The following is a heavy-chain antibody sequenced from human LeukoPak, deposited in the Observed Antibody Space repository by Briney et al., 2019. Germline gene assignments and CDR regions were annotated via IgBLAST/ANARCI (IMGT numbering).Heavy chain of an antibody. Sequence: PGGSLRLSCAASGFTFSSHWMHWGRQAPGKGLVWVSRINSDGTSTTYADSVKGRFTISRENAKNTLYLQINRQRDEDTHVFHCAREGTYSNGPDYWGQGTLVTVSS. CDR3: AREGTYSNGPDY. CDR2: INSDGTST. J-gene: IGHJ4*02. V-gene: IGHV3-74*01. CDR1: GFTFSSHW. D-gene: IGHD3-22*01.